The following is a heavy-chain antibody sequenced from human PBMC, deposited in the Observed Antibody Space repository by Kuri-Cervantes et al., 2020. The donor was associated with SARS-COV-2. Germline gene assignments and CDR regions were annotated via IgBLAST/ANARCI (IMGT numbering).Heavy chain of an antibody. CDR1: GGSFSGYY. J-gene: IGHJ4*02. CDR3: ARVVLMPGEQEFDY. D-gene: IGHD2-8*01. Sequence: SETLSLTCAVYGGSFSGYYWSWIRQPPGKGLEWIGEINHSGSTNYNPSLKSRVTISVDKSKNQFSLKLSSVTAVDTAVYYCARVVLMPGEQEFDYWGQGTLATVSS. CDR2: INHSGST. V-gene: IGHV4-34*01.